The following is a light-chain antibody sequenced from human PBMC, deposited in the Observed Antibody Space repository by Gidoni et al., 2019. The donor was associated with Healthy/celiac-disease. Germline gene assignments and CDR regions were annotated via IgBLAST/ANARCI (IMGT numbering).Light chain of an antibody. Sequence: EIVMTQYPATLSVSPGERATLSCRVSQSVSSNLAWYQQKPGQAPRLLIYGASTRATGVPARFSGSGSGTEFTLTISSLQSEDSAIYYCQQYNNWPPWTFGQGTKVEIK. CDR1: QSVSSN. V-gene: IGKV3-15*01. CDR3: QQYNNWPPWT. CDR2: GAS. J-gene: IGKJ1*01.